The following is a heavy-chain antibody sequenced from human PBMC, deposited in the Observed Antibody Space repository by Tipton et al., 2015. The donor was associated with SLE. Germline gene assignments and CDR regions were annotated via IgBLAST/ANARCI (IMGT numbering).Heavy chain of an antibody. CDR1: GDSISIGGYY. D-gene: IGHD4-23*01. CDR3: ARDPLRDYGGQTAPES. Sequence: TLSLTCTVSGDSISIGGYYWSWIRQHPGKGLEWIGYIYYSGSTCYNPSLKSRVAISVDTSKNHFSLNLSSVTAADTAVYYCARDPLRDYGGQTAPESWGQGTLVTVSS. J-gene: IGHJ5*02. CDR2: IYYSGST. V-gene: IGHV4-31*03.